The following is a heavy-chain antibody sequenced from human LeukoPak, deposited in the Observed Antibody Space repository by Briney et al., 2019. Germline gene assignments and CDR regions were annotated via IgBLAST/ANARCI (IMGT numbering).Heavy chain of an antibody. CDR1: GGSISSYY. Sequence: PSETLSLTCTVSGGSISSYYWSWIRQPPGKGLEWIGYIYYSGSTNYNPSLKSRVTISVDTSKNQFSLKLSSVTAADTAVYYCARVGYGDYGYYYYYYYMDVWGKGTTVTVSS. CDR2: IYYSGST. J-gene: IGHJ6*03. V-gene: IGHV4-59*12. CDR3: ARVGYGDYGYYYYYYYMDV. D-gene: IGHD4-17*01.